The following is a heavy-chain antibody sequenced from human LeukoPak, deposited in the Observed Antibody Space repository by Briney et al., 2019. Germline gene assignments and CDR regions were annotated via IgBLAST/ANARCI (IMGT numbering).Heavy chain of an antibody. CDR2: MNSNSGNA. CDR3: ASRGADCSGGSCYWFDP. Sequence: ASVKVSCKASGYTFTSYDINWVRQATGQGLEWMGWMNSNSGNAGYAQKFQGRVTLTRDTSISTAYMELSSLRSEDTAVYYCASRGADCSGGSCYWFDPWGQGTLVTVSS. V-gene: IGHV1-8*01. D-gene: IGHD2-15*01. CDR1: GYTFTSYD. J-gene: IGHJ5*02.